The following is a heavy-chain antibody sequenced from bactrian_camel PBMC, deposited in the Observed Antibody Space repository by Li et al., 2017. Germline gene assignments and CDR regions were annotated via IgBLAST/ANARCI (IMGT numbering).Heavy chain of an antibody. V-gene: IGHV3S31*01. CDR3: TKDTVDL. CDR2: INSGGGST. J-gene: IGHJ4*01. D-gene: IGHD6*01. Sequence: VQLVESGGDLVKPGGSLRLSCVASGFTFETFSSYAMSWVRQAPGKGLEWVSAINSGGGSTYYADSVKGRFTISEDRAKNTLYLQLNSLKTDDTAMYYCTKDTVDLWGQGTQVTVS. CDR1: GFTFETFSSYA.